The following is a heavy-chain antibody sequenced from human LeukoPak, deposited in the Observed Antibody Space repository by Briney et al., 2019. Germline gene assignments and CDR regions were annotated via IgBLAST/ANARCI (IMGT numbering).Heavy chain of an antibody. CDR3: ARGSTRADDC. CDR1: GGSISSYY. Sequence: SETLSLTCTVSGGSISSYYWSWIRQPPGKRLEWIGYVHHDGTTNQNPSLKSRVAISIDTSRNQMSLKLYSMTAADTAMYYCARGSTRADDCWGQGILVTVS. V-gene: IGHV4-59*01. J-gene: IGHJ4*02. CDR2: VHHDGTT. D-gene: IGHD2/OR15-2a*01.